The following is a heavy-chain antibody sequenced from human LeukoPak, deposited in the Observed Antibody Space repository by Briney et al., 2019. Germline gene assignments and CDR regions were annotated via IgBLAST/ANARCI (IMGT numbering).Heavy chain of an antibody. V-gene: IGHV4-39*01. J-gene: IGHJ4*02. CDR1: GGSISNSSYY. CDR3: ARHLRGGCSGDCDSR. CDR2: IYYSANS. D-gene: IGHD2-21*02. Sequence: SETLSLTCTVSGGSISNSSYYWPWMPQPPGKGLEWIGPIYYSANSYSNPSLRVTVTISVDTSKNPFSLELSSVTAADTAVSSCARHLRGGCSGDCDSRWGQGTLVTVSS.